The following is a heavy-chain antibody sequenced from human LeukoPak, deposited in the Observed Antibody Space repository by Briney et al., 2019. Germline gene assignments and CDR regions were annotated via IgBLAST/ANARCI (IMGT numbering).Heavy chain of an antibody. CDR1: GYTFTSYY. J-gene: IGHJ4*02. CDR2: INPSGGST. D-gene: IGHD3-22*01. V-gene: IGHV1-46*01. CDR3: AREGYYYDSSGYFPYFDY. Sequence: ASAKVSCKASGYTFTSYYMHWVRQAPGQGLEWMGIINPSGGSTSYAQKFQGRVTMTRDTSTSTVYMELSSLRSEDTAVYYCAREGYYYDSSGYFPYFDYWGQGTLVTVSS.